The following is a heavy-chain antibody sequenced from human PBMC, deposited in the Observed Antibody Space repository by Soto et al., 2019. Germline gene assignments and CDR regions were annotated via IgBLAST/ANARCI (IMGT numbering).Heavy chain of an antibody. J-gene: IGHJ4*02. CDR2: IIPIFGTA. D-gene: IGHD3-22*01. V-gene: IGHV1-69*13. CDR3: ASGYYYDSSGYYYTRFDY. Sequence: ASVKVSCKTSGGTFSSYAISWVRQAPGQGLEWMGGIIPIFGTANYAQKFQGRVTITADESTSTAYMELSSLRSEDTAVYYCASGYYYDSSGYYYTRFDYWGQGTLVTVSS. CDR1: GGTFSSYA.